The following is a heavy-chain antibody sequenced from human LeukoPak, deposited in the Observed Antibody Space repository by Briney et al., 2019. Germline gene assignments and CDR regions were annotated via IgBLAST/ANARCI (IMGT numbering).Heavy chain of an antibody. CDR2: IKCDGSEK. CDR1: GFTFSSSW. D-gene: IGHD2-2*01. J-gene: IGHJ4*02. CDR3: ANLDCSSTSCSI. Sequence: LAGGSLRLSCAASGFTFSSSWMHWVCQAPEKGLEWVADIKCDGSEKYYVDSVKGRFTISRDNSKNTLYLQMNSLRAEDTAVYYCANLDCSSTSCSIWGQGTLVTVSS. V-gene: IGHV3-52*01.